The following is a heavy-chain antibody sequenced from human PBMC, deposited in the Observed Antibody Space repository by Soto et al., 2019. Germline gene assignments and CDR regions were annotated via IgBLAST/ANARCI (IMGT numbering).Heavy chain of an antibody. J-gene: IGHJ3*02. V-gene: IGHV2-26*01. Sequence: SGPTLVNPTETLTLTCPVSGFSLSNARMGVSWIRQPPGKALEWLAHIFSNDEKSYSTSLKSRITISKDTAKSQVVLTMTNMDPVDTATYYCARARYYYDSSGYYWGFGARDAFDIWGQGTMVTVSS. CDR3: ARARYYYDSSGYYWGFGARDAFDI. CDR2: IFSNDEK. D-gene: IGHD3-22*01. CDR1: GFSLSNARMG.